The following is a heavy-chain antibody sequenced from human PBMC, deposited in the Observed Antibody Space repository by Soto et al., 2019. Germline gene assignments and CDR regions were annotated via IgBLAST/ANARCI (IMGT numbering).Heavy chain of an antibody. CDR2: TFYRSQWYN. Sequence: HTLSLTCTTSGVKSSNNWATSDWIRKSPSRGLEWLGRTFYRSQWYNDYAVSVKSRITINPDTSKNQFSLQLNSVTPEDTAVYYCARGLSPCFDPWGQGTLVTVSS. CDR1: GVKSSNNWAT. D-gene: IGHD3-16*02. CDR3: ARGLSPCFDP. J-gene: IGHJ5*02. V-gene: IGHV6-1*01.